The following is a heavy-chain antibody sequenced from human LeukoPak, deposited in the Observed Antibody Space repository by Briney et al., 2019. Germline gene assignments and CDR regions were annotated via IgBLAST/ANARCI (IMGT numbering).Heavy chain of an antibody. CDR3: AKDILTPFLRGVSYYYGMDV. D-gene: IGHD3-10*01. CDR1: GFTFSSYG. CDR2: ISYDGSNK. V-gene: IGHV3-30*18. Sequence: GRSLRLSCAASGFTFSSYGMHWVRQAPGKGLEWVAVISYDGSNKYYADSVKGRFTISRDNSKNTLYLQMNSLRAEDTAVYYCAKDILTPFLRGVSYYYGMDVWGQGTTVTVSS. J-gene: IGHJ6*02.